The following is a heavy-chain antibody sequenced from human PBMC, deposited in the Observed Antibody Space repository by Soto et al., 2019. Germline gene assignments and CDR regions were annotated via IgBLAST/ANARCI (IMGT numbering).Heavy chain of an antibody. D-gene: IGHD3-10*01. J-gene: IGHJ6*02. V-gene: IGHV4-34*01. CDR1: GGSFSDYY. Sequence: PSETLSLTCAVYGGSFSDYYWSWIRQPPGKGLEWIGEINHSGSTNYNPSLKSRVTISVDTSKNQFSLKLSSVTAADTAVYYCASGHILGYYHYGLDVWGQGTTVTVSS. CDR3: ASGHILGYYHYGLDV. CDR2: INHSGST.